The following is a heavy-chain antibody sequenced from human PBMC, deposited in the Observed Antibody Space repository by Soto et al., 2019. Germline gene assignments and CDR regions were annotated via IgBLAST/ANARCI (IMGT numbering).Heavy chain of an antibody. CDR1: GFSFAANYW. CDR3: RRRHHIGVATADDFDY. J-gene: IGHJ4*02. V-gene: IGHV5-51*01. CDR2: IDPRDSNT. D-gene: IGHD2-21*01. Sequence: GESLKIGCKGSGFSFAANYWIAWERQMPGKGLEWVGIIDPRDSNTLYSPSFQGQVTISVDNSITTTYLQWSSLKASDTAMYYGRRRHHIGVATADDFDYWGQGTLVTVSS.